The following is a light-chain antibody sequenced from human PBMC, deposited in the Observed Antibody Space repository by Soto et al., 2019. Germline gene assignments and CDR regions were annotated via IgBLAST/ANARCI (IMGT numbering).Light chain of an antibody. CDR3: QQYDNLALT. J-gene: IGKJ4*01. CDR1: QDISNY. Sequence: DIQMTQSPSSLSASVGDRVTITCQASQDISNYLNWYQQKPGKAPKLLIYDASNLETGVPSRFSGSGSGTDFTFTISSLQHEDIETYYCQQYDNLALTLGGGTKVDIK. V-gene: IGKV1-33*01. CDR2: DAS.